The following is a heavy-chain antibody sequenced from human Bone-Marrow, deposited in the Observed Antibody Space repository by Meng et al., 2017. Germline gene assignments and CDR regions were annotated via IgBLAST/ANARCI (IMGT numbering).Heavy chain of an antibody. V-gene: IGHV1-69*13. CDR2: ITPIFGTA. J-gene: IGHJ6*02. D-gene: IGHD2-15*01. CDR1: GGTFSSYA. CDR3: AHNPCQYCSGGSCYTLYYYCYGMDV. Sequence: SVKVSCKASGGTFSSYAISWVRQAPGQGLEWMGGITPIFGTANYAQKFQGRVTITADESTSTAYTELSSLRSEDTAVYYCAHNPCQYCSGGSCYTLYYYCYGMDVWGQGTTVTVSS.